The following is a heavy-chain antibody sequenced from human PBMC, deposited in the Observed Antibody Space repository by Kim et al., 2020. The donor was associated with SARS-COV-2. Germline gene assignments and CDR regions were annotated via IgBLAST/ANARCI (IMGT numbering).Heavy chain of an antibody. Sequence: SETLSLTCTVSGYSISSGYYWGWIRQPPGKGLEWIGSIYHSGSTYYNPSLKSRVTISVDTSKNQFSLKLSSVTAADTAVYYCARDFGDIGLEWLLRTARAFDIWGQGTMVTVSS. D-gene: IGHD3-3*01. J-gene: IGHJ3*02. CDR2: IYHSGST. CDR3: ARDFGDIGLEWLLRTARAFDI. CDR1: GYSISSGYY. V-gene: IGHV4-38-2*02.